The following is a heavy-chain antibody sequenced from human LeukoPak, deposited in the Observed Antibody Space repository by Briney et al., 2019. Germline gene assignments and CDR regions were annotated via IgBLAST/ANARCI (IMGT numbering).Heavy chain of an antibody. D-gene: IGHD3-10*01. CDR2: IYTSGST. J-gene: IGHJ4*02. V-gene: IGHV4-61*02. Sequence: SETLSLTCTVSGGSISSGSYYWSWIRQPAGKGLEWIGRIYTSGSTNYNPSLKSRVTISVDTSKNQFSLKLSSVTAADTAVYYCARELYYYGSGSHFDYWGQGTLVTVSS. CDR3: ARELYYYGSGSHFDY. CDR1: GGSISSGSYY.